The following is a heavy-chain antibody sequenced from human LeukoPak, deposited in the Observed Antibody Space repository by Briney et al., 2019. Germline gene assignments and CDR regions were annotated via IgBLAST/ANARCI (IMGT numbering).Heavy chain of an antibody. V-gene: IGHV4-31*03. D-gene: IGHD1-26*01. J-gene: IGHJ2*01. CDR3: ARYTYYSGSYDWYFDL. Sequence: PSETLSLTCTVSGGSISSGGYYWSWIRQHPGKGLEWIGYIYYSGSTYYNPSLKSRVTISVDTSKNQFSLKLSSVTAADTAVYYCARYTYYSGSYDWYFDLWGRGTLVTVSS. CDR2: IYYSGST. CDR1: GGSISSGGYY.